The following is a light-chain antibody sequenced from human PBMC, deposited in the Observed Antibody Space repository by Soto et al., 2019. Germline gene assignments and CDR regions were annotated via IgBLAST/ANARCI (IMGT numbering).Light chain of an antibody. CDR2: AAS. J-gene: IGKJ1*01. CDR1: QSVSSD. Sequence: EILMTQSPATLSVSLEDRATLSCRASQSVSSDLAWYQQKPVQPPRLLIYAASGWATGIPSRFSGSGCGTEVTLTISTLLSEDFSIYFCQQYNNWPTFGQGTKVDI. CDR3: QQYNNWPT. V-gene: IGKV3-15*01.